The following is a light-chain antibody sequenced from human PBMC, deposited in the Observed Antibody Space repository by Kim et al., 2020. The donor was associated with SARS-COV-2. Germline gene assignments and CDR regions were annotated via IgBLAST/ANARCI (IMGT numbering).Light chain of an antibody. Sequence: SYELTQPPSVSVSPGQTASITCSGNKLGDKYTCWYQQKPGQSPVLVLFQDRKRPSGIPERFSGSSSGNTAILTISGTQAMDEADYYCQTWDSSTGKVFGGGTQLTVL. CDR1: KLGDKY. V-gene: IGLV3-1*01. CDR3: QTWDSSTGKV. J-gene: IGLJ2*01. CDR2: QDR.